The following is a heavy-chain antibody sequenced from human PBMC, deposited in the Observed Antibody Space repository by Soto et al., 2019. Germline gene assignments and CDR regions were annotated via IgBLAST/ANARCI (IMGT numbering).Heavy chain of an antibody. D-gene: IGHD1-1*01. CDR3: ARAVETGGNWFDP. CDR2: IYYSGSS. J-gene: IGHJ5*02. CDR1: GGSISGDYY. V-gene: IGHV4-30-4*08. Sequence: SETLSLTCSVSGGSISGDYYWSWIRQSPEKGLEWIGYIYYSGSSYSNPALQSRLSMSLDTSKNQFSLKLRSVTAADTAVYYCARAVETGGNWFDPWGQGTLVTVSS.